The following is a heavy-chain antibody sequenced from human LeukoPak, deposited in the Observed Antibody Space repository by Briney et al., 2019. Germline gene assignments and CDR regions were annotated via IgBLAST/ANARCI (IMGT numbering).Heavy chain of an antibody. CDR3: ARSGFFGVVIGGNNWFDP. Sequence: SETPSLTRAVFGGGFSGYYWSGVRQPPGKGRGWVRGINHSGSTNYNPSLKSRVTISVDTSKNQFSLKLSSVTAADTAVYYCARSGFFGVVIGGNNWFDPWGQGTLVTVSS. CDR1: GGGFSGYY. CDR2: INHSGST. D-gene: IGHD3-3*01. J-gene: IGHJ5*02. V-gene: IGHV4-34*01.